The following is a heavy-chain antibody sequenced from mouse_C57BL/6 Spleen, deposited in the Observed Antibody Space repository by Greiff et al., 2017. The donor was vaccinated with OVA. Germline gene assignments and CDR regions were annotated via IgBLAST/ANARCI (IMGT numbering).Heavy chain of an antibody. D-gene: IGHD2-1*01. CDR1: GFTFSNYW. CDR2: IRLKSDNYAT. J-gene: IGHJ2*01. CDR3: TEGNTYFDY. V-gene: IGHV6-3*01. Sequence: DVQLQESGGGLVQPGGSMKLSCVASGFTFSNYWMNWVRQSPEKGLEWVAQIRLKSDNYATHYAESVKGRFTISRDDSKSSVYLQMNNLRAEDTGIYYCTEGNTYFDYWGQGTTLTVSS.